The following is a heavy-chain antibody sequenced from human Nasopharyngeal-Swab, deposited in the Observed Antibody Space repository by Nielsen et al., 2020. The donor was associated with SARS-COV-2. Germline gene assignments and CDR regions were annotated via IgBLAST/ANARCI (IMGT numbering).Heavy chain of an antibody. J-gene: IGHJ3*02. V-gene: IGHV3-20*04. CDR1: GFTFDDYG. CDR2: INWNGGST. CDR3: ARRVLYSSAAFDI. Sequence: GGSLRLSCAASGFTFDDYGMSWVRQVPGKGLEWVSGINWNGGSTGYADSVKGRFTISRDNAKNSLYLQMNSLRAEDTAVYYCARRVLYSSAAFDIWGQGTMVTVSS. D-gene: IGHD6-19*01.